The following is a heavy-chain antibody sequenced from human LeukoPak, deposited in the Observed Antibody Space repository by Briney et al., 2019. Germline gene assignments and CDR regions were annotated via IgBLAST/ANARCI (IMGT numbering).Heavy chain of an antibody. CDR3: ARDRSWVGGNAFDI. CDR1: GYTFTSYG. V-gene: IGHV1-2*02. D-gene: IGHD1-26*01. J-gene: IGHJ3*02. CDR2: ISPNSGGT. Sequence: ASVKVSCKASGYTFTSYGISWVRQAPGQGLEWMGWISPNSGGTNYAQRFQGRVTMTRDTSISTAYMELSRLTSDDTAVCYCARDRSWVGGNAFDIWGQGTMVTVSS.